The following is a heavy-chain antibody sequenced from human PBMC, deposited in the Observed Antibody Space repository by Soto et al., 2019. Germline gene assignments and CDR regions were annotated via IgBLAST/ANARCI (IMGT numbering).Heavy chain of an antibody. D-gene: IGHD6-13*01. V-gene: IGHV3-23*01. CDR1: GFTFSSYA. CDR2: ISGSGGST. J-gene: IGHJ4*02. Sequence: EVQLLESGGGLVQPGGSLRLSCAASGFTFSSYAMSWVRQAPGKGLEWVSAISGSGGSTYYADSVKGRFTISRDNSKNTLYLQMNSLRAEDTAVYYCAKLPPPTRVAAARYYFDYWGQGTLVTVSS. CDR3: AKLPPPTRVAAARYYFDY.